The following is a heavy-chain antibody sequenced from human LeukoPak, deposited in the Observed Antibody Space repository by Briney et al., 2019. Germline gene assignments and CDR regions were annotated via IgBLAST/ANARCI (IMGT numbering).Heavy chain of an antibody. J-gene: IGHJ2*01. D-gene: IGHD6-19*01. CDR1: GFTFSNYA. CDR2: INWNGGST. V-gene: IGHV3-20*01. CDR3: ARYESGSGYSSGWSYWYFDL. Sequence: PGGSLRLSCAASGFTFSNYAMNWVRHAPGKGLEWVSGINWNGGSTGYADSVKGRFTISRDNAKNSLYLQMNSLRAEDTALYHCARYESGSGYSSGWSYWYFDLWGRGTLVTVSS.